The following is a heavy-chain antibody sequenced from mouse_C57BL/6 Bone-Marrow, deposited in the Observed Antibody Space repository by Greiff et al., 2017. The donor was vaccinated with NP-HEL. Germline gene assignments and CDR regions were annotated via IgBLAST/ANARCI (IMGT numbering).Heavy chain of an antibody. CDR3: ARDPDYGSAY. Sequence: DVQLQESGPGLVKPSQSLSLTCSVTGYSITSGYYRNWIRQFPGNKLEWMGYISYDGSNNYNPSLKNRISITRDTSKNQFFLKLNSVTTEDTATYYCARDPDYGSAYWGQGTLVTVSA. V-gene: IGHV3-6*01. D-gene: IGHD1-2*01. J-gene: IGHJ3*01. CDR1: GYSITSGYY. CDR2: ISYDGSN.